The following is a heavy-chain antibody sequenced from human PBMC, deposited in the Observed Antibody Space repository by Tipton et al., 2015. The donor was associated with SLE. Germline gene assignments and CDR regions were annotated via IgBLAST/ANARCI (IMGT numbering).Heavy chain of an antibody. V-gene: IGHV4-39*01. J-gene: IGHJ4*02. CDR1: GGSISSSSYY. CDR3: ASQYYDFWSGYKPFDY. CDR2: IYYSGST. Sequence: TLSLTCTVSGGSISSSSYYWGWIRQPPGKGLEWIGSIYYSGSTYYNPSLKSRVTISVDTSKNQFSLKLSSVTAADTAVYYCASQYYDFWSGYKPFDYWGQGTLVTVSS. D-gene: IGHD3-3*01.